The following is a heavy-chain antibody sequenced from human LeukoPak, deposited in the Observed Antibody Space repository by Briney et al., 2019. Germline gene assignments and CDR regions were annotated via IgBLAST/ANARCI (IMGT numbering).Heavy chain of an antibody. CDR3: ARSPQGTATTANWLDP. D-gene: IGHD4-17*01. CDR1: GYTFTSYY. V-gene: IGHV1-46*01. J-gene: IGHJ5*02. CDR2: INPSGGST. Sequence: ASVKVSCKASGYTFTSYYMHWVRQAPGQGLEWMGIINPSGGSTSYAQKFQGRVTMTRDMSTSTVYMELSSLRSEDTAVYYCARSPQGTATTANWLDPWGQGTLVTVSS.